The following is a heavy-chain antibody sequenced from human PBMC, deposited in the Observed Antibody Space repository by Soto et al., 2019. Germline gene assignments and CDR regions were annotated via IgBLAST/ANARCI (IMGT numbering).Heavy chain of an antibody. J-gene: IGHJ6*02. CDR1: GGTFNKYA. Sequence: QVQLEQSGAEVKKPGSSLKVSCKATGGTFNKYAISWVRQAPGQGLEWMVGIIPVYGTPNYAQRFQDRVTIIADESTTTAYMEENSLTSEDTAIYYCSIVTAYGMDVWGPGTTVIVSS. CDR2: IIPVYGTP. CDR3: SIVTAYGMDV. V-gene: IGHV1-69*01. D-gene: IGHD2-15*01.